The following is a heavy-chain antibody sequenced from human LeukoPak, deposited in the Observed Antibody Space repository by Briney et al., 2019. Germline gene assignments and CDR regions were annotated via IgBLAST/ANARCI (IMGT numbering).Heavy chain of an antibody. CDR1: GFTFINAW. CDR3: TKAADSSGYYGVEAFDI. V-gene: IGHV3-15*01. D-gene: IGHD3-22*01. J-gene: IGHJ3*02. Sequence: GGSLRLSCAASGFTFINAWMSWVRQAPGKGLEWVGRIKSKTDGGTTDYAAPVEGRFTISRDHSKNTLYLQMNRLKTEDTAVYYCTKAADSSGYYGVEAFDIWGQGTMVTVSS. CDR2: IKSKTDGGTT.